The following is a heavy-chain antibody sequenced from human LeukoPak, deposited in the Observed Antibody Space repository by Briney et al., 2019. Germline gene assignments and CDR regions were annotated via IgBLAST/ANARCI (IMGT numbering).Heavy chain of an antibody. CDR1: GGSISSYY. CDR2: IYYSGST. CDR3: ARGNSGSYGQTDF. Sequence: KPSETLSLTCTVSGGSISSYYWSWIRQPPGKGLEWIGYIYYSGSTNYNPSLKSRVTISVDTSKNQFSLKLSSVTAADTAVYYCARGNSGSYGQTDFWGQGTLVTVSS. J-gene: IGHJ4*02. D-gene: IGHD1-26*01. V-gene: IGHV4-59*01.